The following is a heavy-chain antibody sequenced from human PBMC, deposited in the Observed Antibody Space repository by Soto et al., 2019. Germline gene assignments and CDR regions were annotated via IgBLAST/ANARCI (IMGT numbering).Heavy chain of an antibody. CDR1: GGTFSSYA. CDR2: MNPNSGNT. V-gene: IGHV1-8*02. CDR3: AREKSGYYDY. D-gene: IGHD3-3*01. J-gene: IGHJ4*02. Sequence: ASVNVSCKASGGTFSSYAINWVRQATGQGLEWMGWMNPNSGNTGYAQKFQGRVTMTRNTSISTAYMELSSLRSEDTAVYYCAREKSGYYDYWGQGTLVTVSS.